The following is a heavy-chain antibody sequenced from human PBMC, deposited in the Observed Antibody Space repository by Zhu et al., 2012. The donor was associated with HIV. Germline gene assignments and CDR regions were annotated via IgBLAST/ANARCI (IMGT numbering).Heavy chain of an antibody. D-gene: IGHD2-15*01. V-gene: IGHV4-38-2*01. J-gene: IGHJ2*01. CDR1: GYSISSGYY. Sequence: QVQLQESGPGLVKPSETLSLTCAVSGYSISSGYYWGWIRQPPGKGLEWIGSIYHSGSTYYNPSLKSRVTISVDTSKNQFSLKLSSVTAADTAVYYCATSNPGCSGGSCYSSVWYFDLWGRGTLVMSPQ. CDR2: IYHSGST. CDR3: ATSNPGCSGGSCYSSVWYFDL.